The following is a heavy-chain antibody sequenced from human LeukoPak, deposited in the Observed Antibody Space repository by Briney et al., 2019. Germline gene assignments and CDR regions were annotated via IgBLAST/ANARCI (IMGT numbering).Heavy chain of an antibody. D-gene: IGHD2-8*01. Sequence: PSETLSLTCTVSGGPISNYFWSWIRQPPGKGLEWIGYIYYTGSTNYNPSLKGRVTMSVDTSENQFALKLSSVTAADTAVYYCARYFSVKTLDYWGQGALVTVSS. CDR3: ARYFSVKTLDY. CDR1: GGPISNYF. V-gene: IGHV4-59*01. J-gene: IGHJ4*02. CDR2: IYYTGST.